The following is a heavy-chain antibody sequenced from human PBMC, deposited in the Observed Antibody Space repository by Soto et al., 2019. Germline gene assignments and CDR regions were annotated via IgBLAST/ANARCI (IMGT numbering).Heavy chain of an antibody. D-gene: IGHD3-3*01. CDR1: GFTFSSDS. CDR3: ARHITIFGVVIKFDY. V-gene: IGHV3-48*01. Sequence: PGGSVRLTCVDSGFTFSSDSMNWVRQAPGKGLEWVSYISSSSSTIYYADSVKGRFTISRDNAKNSLYLQMNSLRAEDTAVYYCARHITIFGVVIKFDYWGQGTLVTVSS. CDR2: ISSSSSTI. J-gene: IGHJ4*02.